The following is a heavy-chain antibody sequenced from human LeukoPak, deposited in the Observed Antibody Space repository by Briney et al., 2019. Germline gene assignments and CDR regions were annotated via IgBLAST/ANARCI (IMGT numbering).Heavy chain of an antibody. Sequence: SETLSLTCTVSGGSISSYYWSWIRQPPGKGLEWIGYIYTSGSTNYNPSLKSRVTISVDTSKNQFSLKLSSVTAADTAVYYCARSGTAMVVTFDYWAREPWSPSPQ. V-gene: IGHV4-4*09. CDR3: ARSGTAMVVTFDY. J-gene: IGHJ4*02. CDR2: IYTSGST. D-gene: IGHD5-18*01. CDR1: GGSISSYY.